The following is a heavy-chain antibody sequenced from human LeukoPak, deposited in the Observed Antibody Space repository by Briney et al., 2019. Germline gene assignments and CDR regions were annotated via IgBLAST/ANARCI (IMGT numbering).Heavy chain of an antibody. CDR1: GVSFSGYY. CDR3: ARERWDSSGLDY. J-gene: IGHJ4*02. D-gene: IGHD3-22*01. CDR2: INHSGST. Sequence: SETLSLTCAVYGVSFSGYYWSWIRQPPGKGLEWIGEINHSGSTNYNPSLKSRVTISVDTSKNQFSLKLSSVTAADTAVYYCARERWDSSGLDYWGQGTLVTVSS. V-gene: IGHV4-34*01.